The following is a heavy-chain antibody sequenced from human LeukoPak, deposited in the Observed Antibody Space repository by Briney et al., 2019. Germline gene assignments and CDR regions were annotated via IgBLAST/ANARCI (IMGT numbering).Heavy chain of an antibody. J-gene: IGHJ4*02. D-gene: IGHD3-16*02. V-gene: IGHV3-7*01. CDR1: GFTFSSYW. Sequence: GGSLRLSCAASGFTFSSYWMSWVRQAPGKGLEWVANIKQDGSEKYYVDSVKGRFTISRDNAKNSLYLQMNSLRAEDTAVYYCARALGEYDYVWGSYRPFDYWGQGTLVTVSS. CDR3: ARALGEYDYVWGSYRPFDY. CDR2: IKQDGSEK.